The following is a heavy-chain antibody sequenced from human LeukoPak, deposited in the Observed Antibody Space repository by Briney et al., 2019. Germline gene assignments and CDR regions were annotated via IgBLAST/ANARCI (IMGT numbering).Heavy chain of an antibody. Sequence: PGGSLRLSCAASGFTYADYGMSWVRQAPRKGLEWVSGINWNGGSTGYADSVKGRFTISSDNAKNSLYLQMKSLRAEDTALYYCARDGHSGYDDFDYWGQGTLVTVSS. CDR3: ARDGHSGYDDFDY. CDR1: GFTYADYG. CDR2: INWNGGST. J-gene: IGHJ4*02. D-gene: IGHD5-12*01. V-gene: IGHV3-20*04.